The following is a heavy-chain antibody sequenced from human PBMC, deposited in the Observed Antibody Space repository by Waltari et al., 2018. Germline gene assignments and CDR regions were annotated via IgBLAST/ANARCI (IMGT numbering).Heavy chain of an antibody. CDR1: GFSFSSYG. CDR3: ARDYPDMDV. D-gene: IGHD3-16*02. V-gene: IGHV3-33*01. Sequence: QVQLVESGGGVVQPGRSLRLSCAASGFSFSSYGIHWVRQAPGKGLEGVAVIWYDGSGKYYVDSVRGRFTISRDNSKNTAYLQMNSLGVEDTAVYYCARDYPDMDVWGKGTTVIVSS. CDR2: IWYDGSGK. J-gene: IGHJ6*03.